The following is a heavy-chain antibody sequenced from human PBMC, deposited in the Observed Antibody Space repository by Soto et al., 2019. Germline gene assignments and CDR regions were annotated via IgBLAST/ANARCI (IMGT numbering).Heavy chain of an antibody. J-gene: IGHJ5*02. CDR3: AKDITMVRGVMGWFDP. V-gene: IGHV3-23*01. CDR2: ISGSGGST. CDR1: GFTFSSYA. D-gene: IGHD3-10*01. Sequence: GGSLRLSCAASGFTFSSYAMSWVRQAPGKGLEWVSAISGSGGSTYYADSVKGRFTISRDNSKNTLYLQMNSLRAEDTAVYSCAKDITMVRGVMGWFDPLGQGTLVTVSS.